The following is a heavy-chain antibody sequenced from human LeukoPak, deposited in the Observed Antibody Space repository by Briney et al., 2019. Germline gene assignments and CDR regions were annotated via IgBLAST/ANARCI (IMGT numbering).Heavy chain of an antibody. J-gene: IGHJ4*02. CDR1: GFSFSNYG. Sequence: GRSLRLSCAASGFSFSNYGMHWVRQAPGKGLEWVALISLDGSSKYYADSVKGRFTISRDNAKNSLYLQMNSLRAEDTAVYYCARQGGARQKDYWGQGTLVTVSS. V-gene: IGHV3-30*03. D-gene: IGHD3-16*01. CDR3: ARQGGARQKDY. CDR2: ISLDGSSK.